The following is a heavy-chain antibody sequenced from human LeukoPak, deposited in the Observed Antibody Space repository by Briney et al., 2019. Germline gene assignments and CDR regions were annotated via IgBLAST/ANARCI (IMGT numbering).Heavy chain of an antibody. D-gene: IGHD3-10*01. J-gene: IGHJ1*01. V-gene: IGHV1-2*02. CDR2: INPDSGDT. CDR1: GYTFTGYY. CDR3: AREVGYLLGEYRLGF. Sequence: ASRKVCCKPPGYTFTGYYMLWARQAPGESLQWMGWINPDSGDTKYAQKFQGRVTMTRDTSISTAYMEVSRLRFDDTAMYYCAREVGYLLGEYRLGFWGPGTLVTVSS.